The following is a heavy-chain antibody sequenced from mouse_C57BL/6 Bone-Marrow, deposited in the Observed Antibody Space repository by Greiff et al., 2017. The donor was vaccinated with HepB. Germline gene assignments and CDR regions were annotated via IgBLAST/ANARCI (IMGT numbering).Heavy chain of an antibody. D-gene: IGHD1-1*01. CDR3: TREGIYYYGSSSPY. Sequence: DVMLVESGEGLVKPGGSLKLSCAASGFTFSSYAMSWVRQTPEKRLEWVAYISSGGDYIYYADTVKGRFTISRDNARNTLYLQMSSLKSEDTAMYYCTREGIYYYGSSSPYWGQGTLVTVAA. CDR2: ISSGGDYI. V-gene: IGHV5-9-1*02. J-gene: IGHJ3*01. CDR1: GFTFSSYA.